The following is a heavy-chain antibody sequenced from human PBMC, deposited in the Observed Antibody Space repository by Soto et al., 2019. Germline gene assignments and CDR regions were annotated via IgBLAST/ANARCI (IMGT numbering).Heavy chain of an antibody. V-gene: IGHV1-18*04. D-gene: IGHD3-10*01. CDR2: INGFSSNT. CDR3: ARASIRGVTSRP. CDR1: GYTFTSYG. Sequence: QVHLVQSGAEVRKPGASVKVSCKASGYTFTSYGISWVRQAPGQGLEWMGWINGFSSNTHYAENLQGRVTMTTDTVTRTAYMELRSLTSDDTAMYYCARASIRGVTSRPWGQGTLVTVSS. J-gene: IGHJ5*02.